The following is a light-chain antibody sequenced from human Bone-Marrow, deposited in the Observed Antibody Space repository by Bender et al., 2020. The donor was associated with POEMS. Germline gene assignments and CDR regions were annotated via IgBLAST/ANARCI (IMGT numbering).Light chain of an antibody. V-gene: IGLV3-21*02. CDR3: HVWDSDKEQHI. J-gene: IGLJ1*01. CDR1: NIGRNS. Sequence: SYVLTQPPSVLGGPGQTARIPCEGRNIGRNSVHWYQQRPGQAPVVVVSGGSDRPSGIPELFSGAGSGNTATLTSSRVEAGDEADYYCHVWDSDKEQHIFGPGTTVTVV. CDR2: GGS.